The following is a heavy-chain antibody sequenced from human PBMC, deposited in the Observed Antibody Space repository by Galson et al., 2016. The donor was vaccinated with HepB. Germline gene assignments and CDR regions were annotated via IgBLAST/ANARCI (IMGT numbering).Heavy chain of an antibody. CDR1: GFTFSHYG. CDR2: IYYDGSNK. D-gene: IGHD6-13*01. CDR3: AGSIEAAGIVTY. V-gene: IGHV3-33*01. J-gene: IGHJ4*02. Sequence: SLRLSCAASGFTFSHYGMHWVRQAPGTGLEWVAYIYYDGSNKFYADSVKGRFTISRDNSRNTLYLQMDSLRAGDTAVYYCAGSIEAAGIVTYWGQGTLVTVSS.